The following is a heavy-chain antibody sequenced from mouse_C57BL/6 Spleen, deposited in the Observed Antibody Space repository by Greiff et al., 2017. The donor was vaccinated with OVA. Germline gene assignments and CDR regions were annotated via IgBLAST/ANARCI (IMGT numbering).Heavy chain of an antibody. CDR3: ARYYDYDHFDY. V-gene: IGHV1-81*01. Sequence: VQLQQSGAELARPGASVKLSCKASGYTFTSYGISWVKQRTGQGLEWIGEIYPRSGNTYYNEKFKGKATLTADKSSSTAYMELRSLTSEDSAVYFCARYYDYDHFDYWGQGTTLTVSS. D-gene: IGHD2-4*01. CDR2: IYPRSGNT. CDR1: GYTFTSYG. J-gene: IGHJ2*01.